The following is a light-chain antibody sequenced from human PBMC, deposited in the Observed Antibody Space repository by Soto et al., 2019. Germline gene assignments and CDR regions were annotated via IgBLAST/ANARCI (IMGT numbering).Light chain of an antibody. Sequence: QSVLTQPPSASGTPGQRVTISCSGSSSNIGRNTVNWYQQLPGTAPKLLIYGNNQRPSGVPDRFSGSKSGTSASLAISGLQYEDEADYYCAAWDDSLNVPVFGGGTKLTVL. V-gene: IGLV1-44*01. J-gene: IGLJ3*02. CDR1: SSNIGRNT. CDR2: GNN. CDR3: AAWDDSLNVPV.